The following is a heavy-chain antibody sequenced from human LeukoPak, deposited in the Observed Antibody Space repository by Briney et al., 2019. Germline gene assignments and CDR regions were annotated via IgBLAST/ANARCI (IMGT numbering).Heavy chain of an antibody. CDR2: ISYDGSNK. CDR3: AKGDTYDFLTGYYLY. CDR1: GFTFSSYS. J-gene: IGHJ4*02. D-gene: IGHD3-9*01. V-gene: IGHV3-30*18. Sequence: PGGSLRLSCAAAGFTFSSYSMHWVRQAPGKGLEWVAVISYDGSNKYYADSVKGRFTISRDNSKNTLYLQMNSLRAEDTAVYYCAKGDTYDFLTGYYLYWGQGTLVTVSS.